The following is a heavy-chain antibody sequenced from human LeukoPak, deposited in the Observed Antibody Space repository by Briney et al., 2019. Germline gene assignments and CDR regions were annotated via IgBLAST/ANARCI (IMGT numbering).Heavy chain of an antibody. V-gene: IGHV3-74*01. Sequence: GGSLRLSCAASGFTFTTYWMHWVRQAPGKGLVWVSRINSDGSSTSYADSVKGRFTISRDNAKNTLYLQMNSLRAEDTAVYYCARLGSQGGVAALDYWGQGTLVTVSS. D-gene: IGHD6-25*01. CDR3: ARLGSQGGVAALDY. CDR1: GFTFTTYW. J-gene: IGHJ4*02. CDR2: INSDGSST.